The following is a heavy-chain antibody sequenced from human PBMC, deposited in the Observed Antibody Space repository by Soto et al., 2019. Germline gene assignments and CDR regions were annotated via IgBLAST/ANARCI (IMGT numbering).Heavy chain of an antibody. CDR3: ARSRGGYFDY. Sequence: SQPLSVRKSVAGGSSSCFGGSWISKPPGKGLEWIGYIYYSGSTNYNPSLKSRVTISVDTSKNQFSLKLSSVTAADTAVYYCARSRGGYFDYWGQGTLVTVSS. J-gene: IGHJ4*02. CDR1: GGSSSCFG. CDR2: IYYSGST. V-gene: IGHV4-59*01. D-gene: IGHD3-10*01.